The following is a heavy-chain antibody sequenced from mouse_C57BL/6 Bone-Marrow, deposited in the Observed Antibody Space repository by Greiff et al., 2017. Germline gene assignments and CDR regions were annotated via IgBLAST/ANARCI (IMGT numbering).Heavy chain of an antibody. D-gene: IGHD2-13*01. CDR2: LDPSDSYT. CDR3: ARRGDFRFDY. Sequence: QVQLQQPGAELVMPGASVKLSCKASGYTFTSYWMHWVKQRPGQGLEWIGELDPSDSYTNYNQKFKGKYTLTVDKSSSTAYMQLRSLTSEDAAVYYCARRGDFRFDYWGQGTTLTVAS. V-gene: IGHV1-69*01. J-gene: IGHJ2*01. CDR1: GYTFTSYW.